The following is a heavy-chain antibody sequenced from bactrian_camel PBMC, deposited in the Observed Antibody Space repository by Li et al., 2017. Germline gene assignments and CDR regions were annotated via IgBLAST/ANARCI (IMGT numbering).Heavy chain of an antibody. CDR3: ANLDGHY. V-gene: IGHV3S6*01. Sequence: HVQLVESGGALVQPGESLRLSCAVSGFTSSTYFVSWVRQAQGKGFEWVSGIHSAGINTYYPDSMKGRVTISRDNSKNMVYLQLTGLKIDDTAMYYCANLDGHYWGQ. CDR2: IHSAGINT. CDR1: GFTSSTYF. J-gene: IGHJ4*01.